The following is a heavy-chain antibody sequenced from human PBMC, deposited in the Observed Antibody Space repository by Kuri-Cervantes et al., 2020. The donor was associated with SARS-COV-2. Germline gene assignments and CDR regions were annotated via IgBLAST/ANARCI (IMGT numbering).Heavy chain of an antibody. D-gene: IGHD3-3*01. J-gene: IGHJ4*02. CDR2: IYYSGST. V-gene: IGHV4-59*01. Sequence: SETLSLTCAVYGGSFSGYYWSWIRQPPGKGLEWIGYIYYSGSTNYNPSLKSRVTISVDTSKNQFSLKLSSVTAADTAVYYCARAYYDFWSGPAHHFDYWGQGTLVTVSS. CDR3: ARAYYDFWSGPAHHFDY. CDR1: GGSFSGYY.